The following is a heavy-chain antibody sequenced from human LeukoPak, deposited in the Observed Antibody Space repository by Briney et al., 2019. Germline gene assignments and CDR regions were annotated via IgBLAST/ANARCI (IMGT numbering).Heavy chain of an antibody. Sequence: GGSLKISCKGSGYSFTSYWIGWVRQMPGKGLEWMGIFYPGDSDTRYSPSCQGQATTSADKSISTAYLQWSSLKASDTAMYYCARLGGGSSWYPGYFQHWGQGTLVTVSS. CDR2: FYPGDSDT. CDR3: ARLGGGSSWYPGYFQH. V-gene: IGHV5-51*01. CDR1: GYSFTSYW. D-gene: IGHD6-13*01. J-gene: IGHJ1*01.